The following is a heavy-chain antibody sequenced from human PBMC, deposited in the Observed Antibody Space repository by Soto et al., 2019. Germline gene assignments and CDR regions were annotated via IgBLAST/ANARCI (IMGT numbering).Heavy chain of an antibody. CDR3: ARDELVRYYYYAMDV. CDR1: GYTFTIYA. Sequence: GASVKVSCKASGYTFTIYAIHWVRQAPGQRLEWMGWINAGNGNTKYSQKLQGRVTITRDTSASTTYMELGSLRSEDTAVYYCARDELVRYYYYAMDVWGQGTTVTVSS. CDR2: INAGNGNT. D-gene: IGHD6-6*01. J-gene: IGHJ6*02. V-gene: IGHV1-3*01.